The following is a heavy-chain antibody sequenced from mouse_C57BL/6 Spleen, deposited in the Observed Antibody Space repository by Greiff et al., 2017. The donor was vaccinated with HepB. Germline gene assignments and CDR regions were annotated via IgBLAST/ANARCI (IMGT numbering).Heavy chain of an antibody. Sequence: VHLVESGPGLVAPSQSLSITCTVSGFSLTSYAISWVRQPPGKGLEWLGVIWTGGGTNYNSGLKSRLSISKDNSKSQVFLKMNSLQTDDTARYYCARNYYGSSYAMDYWGQGTSVTVSS. CDR1: GFSLTSYA. V-gene: IGHV2-9-1*01. J-gene: IGHJ4*01. CDR3: ARNYYGSSYAMDY. D-gene: IGHD1-1*01. CDR2: IWTGGGT.